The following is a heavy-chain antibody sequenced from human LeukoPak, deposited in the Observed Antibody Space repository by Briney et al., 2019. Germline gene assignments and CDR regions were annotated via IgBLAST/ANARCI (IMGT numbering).Heavy chain of an antibody. D-gene: IGHD6-19*01. V-gene: IGHV3-30-3*01. J-gene: IGHJ4*02. Sequence: PGGSLRLSCAASGFTFSSYAMHWVRQAPGKGLEWVAVISYDGSNKYYADSVKGRFTISRDNSKNTLYLQMNSLRAEDTAVYYCARGGYSSGWFGLDYWGQGTLVTVSS. CDR2: ISYDGSNK. CDR3: ARGGYSSGWFGLDY. CDR1: GFTFSSYA.